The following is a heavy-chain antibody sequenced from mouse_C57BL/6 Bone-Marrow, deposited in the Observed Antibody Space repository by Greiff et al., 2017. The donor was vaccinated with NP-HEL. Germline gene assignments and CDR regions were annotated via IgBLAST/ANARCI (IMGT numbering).Heavy chain of an antibody. J-gene: IGHJ1*03. Sequence: VQLVESGPGLVAPSQSLSITCTVSGFSLTSYGVDWVRQSPGKGLEWLGVIWGVGSTIYNSALKSRLSISKDNSKSQVFLKMNSQQADNAAMYYCAILYYGRSHGYFDVGGTGTTVTVSS. CDR2: IWGVGST. V-gene: IGHV2-6*01. CDR3: AILYYGRSHGYFDV. D-gene: IGHD1-1*01. CDR1: GFSLTSYG.